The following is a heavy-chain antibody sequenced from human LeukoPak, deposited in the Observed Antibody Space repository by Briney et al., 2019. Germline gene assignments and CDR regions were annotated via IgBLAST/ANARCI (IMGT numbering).Heavy chain of an antibody. J-gene: IGHJ4*02. V-gene: IGHV4-4*09. CDR2: IYTSGST. CDR1: GGSISSHY. Sequence: SETLSLTCTVSGGSISSHYWSWIRQPPGKGLEWIGYIYTSGSTNYNPSLKSRVTISVDTSKNQFSLKLSSVTAADTAVYYCARHQQGYNFFGYWGQGTLVTVSS. CDR3: ARHQQGYNFFGY. D-gene: IGHD5-24*01.